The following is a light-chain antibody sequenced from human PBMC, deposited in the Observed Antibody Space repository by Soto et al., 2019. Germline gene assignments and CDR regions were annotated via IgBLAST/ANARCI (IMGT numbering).Light chain of an antibody. CDR3: QQSYSTPPT. CDR2: AAS. V-gene: IGKV1-39*01. Sequence: IQLTHSPASLSASVGDRVTITWRASQGISSALAWYQQKTGKAPNLLIYAASSLQTGVPSRFTGSGYGTDFNLTISSLQPEDFATYYCQQSYSTPPTFGQGTKVDIK. J-gene: IGKJ1*01. CDR1: QGISSA.